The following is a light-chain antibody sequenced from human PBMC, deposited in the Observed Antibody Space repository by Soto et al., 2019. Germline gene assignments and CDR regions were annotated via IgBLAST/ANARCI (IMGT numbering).Light chain of an antibody. CDR3: QSYDSSLSGSV. Sequence: QSALTQPASVSGSPGQSITISCTGTSSDVGGYNYVSWYQQHPGKAPNLMIYEVSNRPSGVPDRFSGSKSGTSASLAITGLQAEDEADYYCQSYDSSLSGSVFGGGTKVTVL. CDR2: EVS. CDR1: SSDVGGYNY. J-gene: IGLJ2*01. V-gene: IGLV2-14*01.